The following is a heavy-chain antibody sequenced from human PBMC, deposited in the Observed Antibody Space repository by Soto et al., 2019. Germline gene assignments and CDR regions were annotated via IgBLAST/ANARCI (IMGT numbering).Heavy chain of an antibody. Sequence: TSETLSLTCAAYGGSFSGYYWSWIRQPPGKGLEWIGEINHSGSTNYNPSLKSRVTISVDTSKNQFSLKLSSVTAADTAVYYCARSYSSSSPQYFDYWGHGPLVTVSS. D-gene: IGHD6-6*01. CDR3: ARSYSSSSPQYFDY. CDR1: GGSFSGYY. CDR2: INHSGST. J-gene: IGHJ4*01. V-gene: IGHV4-34*01.